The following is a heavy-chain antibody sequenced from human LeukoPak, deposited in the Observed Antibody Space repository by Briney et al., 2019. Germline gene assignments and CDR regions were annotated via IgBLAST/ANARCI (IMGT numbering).Heavy chain of an antibody. V-gene: IGHV1-69*04. J-gene: IGHJ4*02. Sequence: SVKVSSKASGGTFSSYAISWVRQAPGQGLEWMGRIIPILGIANYAQKFQSRVTITADKSTSTAYMELSSLRSEDTAVYYCVITGETHFDYWGQGTLVTVSS. D-gene: IGHD1-20*01. CDR3: VITGETHFDY. CDR1: GGTFSSYA. CDR2: IIPILGIA.